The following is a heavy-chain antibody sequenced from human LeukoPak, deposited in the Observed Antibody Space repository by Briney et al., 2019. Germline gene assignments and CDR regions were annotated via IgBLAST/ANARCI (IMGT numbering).Heavy chain of an antibody. CDR2: IWSDGTEK. D-gene: IGHD4-11*01. CDR3: AKDAQRGFDYSNSLEY. V-gene: IGHV3-33*06. Sequence: PGRSLRLSCAASGFTYSHYGMHWVRQAPGKGLEWVAVIWSDGTEKYYADAVKGRFTISRDNSRKTLYLHMNSLRGEDTAVYYCAKDAQRGFDYSNSLEYWGQGTLVSVSS. CDR1: GFTYSHYG. J-gene: IGHJ4*02.